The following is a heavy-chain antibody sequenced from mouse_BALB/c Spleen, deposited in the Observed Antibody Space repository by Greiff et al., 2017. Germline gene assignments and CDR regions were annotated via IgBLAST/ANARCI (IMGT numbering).Heavy chain of an antibody. CDR1: GYAFSSSW. CDR2: IYPGDGDT. CDR3: ARDRGYAMDY. J-gene: IGHJ4*01. Sequence: VKLMESGPELVKPGASVKISCKASGYAFSSSWMNWVKQRPGQGLEWIGRIYPGDGDTNYNGKFKGKATLTADKSSSTAYMQLSSLTSVDSAVYFCARDRGYAMDYWGQGTSVTVSS. V-gene: IGHV1-82*01. D-gene: IGHD3-2*01.